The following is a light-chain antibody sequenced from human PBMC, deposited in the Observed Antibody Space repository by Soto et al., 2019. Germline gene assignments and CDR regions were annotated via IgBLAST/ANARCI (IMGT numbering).Light chain of an antibody. CDR3: QHYTSYSEP. CDR1: QGISKY. CDR2: AAS. V-gene: IGKV1-16*01. Sequence: DIQMTQSPSSLSASVGDRVTVTCRASQGISKYLAWYQQKPGKVPKLSIYAASPLQSGVPSSFSGSGSGTEFTLTLSSLQPNDFATYYSQHYTSYSEPFGQGTRWIS. J-gene: IGKJ1*01.